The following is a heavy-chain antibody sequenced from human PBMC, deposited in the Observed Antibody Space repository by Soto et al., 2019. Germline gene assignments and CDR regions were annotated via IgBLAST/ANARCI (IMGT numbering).Heavy chain of an antibody. CDR2: INAGNGNT. D-gene: IGHD3-10*01. CDR1: GYTFTSYA. Sequence: QVQLVQSGAEVKKPGASVKVSCKASGYTFTSYAMHWVRQAPGQRLEWMGWINAGNGNTKYSQKFQGRVTITRDTPASTAYMELSILRPEDTAVYYCARADFGYYYGSGSPNWFDPWGQGTLVTVSS. CDR3: ARADFGYYYGSGSPNWFDP. J-gene: IGHJ5*02. V-gene: IGHV1-3*01.